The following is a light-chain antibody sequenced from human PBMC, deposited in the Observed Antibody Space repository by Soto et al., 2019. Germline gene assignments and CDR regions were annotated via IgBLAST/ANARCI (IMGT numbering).Light chain of an antibody. CDR3: QQYDSSPLT. CDR1: QSVSSNY. V-gene: IGKV3-20*01. CDR2: GAS. Sequence: EIVLTQSPGTLSLSPGERATLSCRASQSVSSNYLAWYQQKPGQAPRLLIYGASSRATGIPDRFSGSGSGTDFTLTISRLEPEDFAVYHCQQYDSSPLTFGPGTKEEIK. J-gene: IGKJ3*01.